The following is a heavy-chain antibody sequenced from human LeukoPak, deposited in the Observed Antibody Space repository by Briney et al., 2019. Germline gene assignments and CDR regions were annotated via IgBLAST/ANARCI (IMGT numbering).Heavy chain of an antibody. Sequence: SETLSLTCTVSGYSISNGYNWGWVRQPPGKGPECIGSISHIGSTYYNPSLESRVTISLDTSMNQFSLELRSVTAADTAVYYCARTYINFSNYFDPWGQGTLVTVSS. CDR3: ARTYINFSNYFDP. CDR1: GYSISNGYN. D-gene: IGHD4-11*01. CDR2: ISHIGST. V-gene: IGHV4-38-2*02. J-gene: IGHJ5*02.